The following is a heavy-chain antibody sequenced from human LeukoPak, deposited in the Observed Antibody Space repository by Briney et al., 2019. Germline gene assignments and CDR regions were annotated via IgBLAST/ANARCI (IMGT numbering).Heavy chain of an antibody. V-gene: IGHV1-46*01. J-gene: IGHJ4*02. CDR3: ASSPLLDYYGSSGYYDY. CDR1: GYTFTSYY. D-gene: IGHD3-22*01. CDR2: INPSGGST. Sequence: ASVKVSCKASGYTFTSYYMHWVRQAPGQGLEWMGIINPSGGSTSYAQKFQGRVTMTRDMSTSTVYMELSSLRSEDTAVYYCASSPLLDYYGSSGYYDYWGQGTLVTVSS.